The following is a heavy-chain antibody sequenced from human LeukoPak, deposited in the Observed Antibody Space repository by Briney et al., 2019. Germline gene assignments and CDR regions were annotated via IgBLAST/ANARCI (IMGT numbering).Heavy chain of an antibody. CDR2: IYYSGIT. CDR1: GGSISSSSYY. V-gene: IGHV4-39*01. J-gene: IGHJ4*02. CDR3: ARQMVRRVINIPIL. Sequence: SETLSLTCTVSGGSISSSSYYWGWIRQPPGKGLEWIGSIYYSGITNYNPSLKSRVTVSVDTSKNQFSLKLNSVTAADTAVYYCARQMVRRVINIPILWGQGTLVTVSS. D-gene: IGHD3-10*01.